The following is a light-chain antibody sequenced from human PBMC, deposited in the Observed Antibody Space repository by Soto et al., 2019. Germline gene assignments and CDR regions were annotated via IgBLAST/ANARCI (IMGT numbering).Light chain of an antibody. CDR1: QSVTSNY. CDR2: GAS. CDR3: QLSGSWT. J-gene: IGKJ1*01. V-gene: IGKV3-20*01. Sequence: ETVFTHSPCTLSLSPVERATLSCRASQSVTSNYFAWYQHKPGHAPRLLVFGASIRAAGIPDRFSGSGSGTDFTLTISRLEPEDSAVYYCQLSGSWTFGQGTKVDIK.